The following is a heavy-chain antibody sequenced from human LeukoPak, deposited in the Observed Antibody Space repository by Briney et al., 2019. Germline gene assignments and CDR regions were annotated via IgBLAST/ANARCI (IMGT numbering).Heavy chain of an antibody. CDR3: AKRIGGVNSFDH. CDR1: GFTFSNYA. CDR2: ISGSSDTT. Sequence: GGSLRLSCAASGFTFSNYAMSWVRQAPGKGLEWVSVISGSSDTTYYADSVKGRFIISRDNSKNTLYLQMNSLRAEDTAVYYCAKRIGGVNSFDHWGQGTLVTVSS. J-gene: IGHJ4*02. V-gene: IGHV3-23*01. D-gene: IGHD3-16*01.